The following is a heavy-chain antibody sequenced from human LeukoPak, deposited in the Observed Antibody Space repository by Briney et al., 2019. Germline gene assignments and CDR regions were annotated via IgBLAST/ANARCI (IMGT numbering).Heavy chain of an antibody. D-gene: IGHD3-22*01. CDR3: TRSTSDSSSSRFDY. CDR1: GFTFSGSA. CDR2: IRSKANGYAT. J-gene: IGHJ4*02. V-gene: IGHV3-73*01. Sequence: QTGGSLRLSCAVSGFTFSGSAMHWVRQASGKGLEWVGRIRSKANGYATAYAASVKGKFTISRDDSKNTAYLQMNSLKAEDTAVYYCTRSTSDSSSSRFDYWGQGALVTVSS.